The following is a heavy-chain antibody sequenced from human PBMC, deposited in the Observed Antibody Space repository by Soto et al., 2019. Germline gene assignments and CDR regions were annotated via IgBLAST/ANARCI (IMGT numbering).Heavy chain of an antibody. CDR3: ARPSLTYDILPFDN. J-gene: IGHJ4*02. D-gene: IGHD3-9*01. CDR2: IYYTGRT. CDR1: GGSINRSNYY. V-gene: IGHV4-39*01. Sequence: SETLSLTCSVSGGSINRSNYYWAWIRQPPGKALEWIGNIYYTGRTFYNPSLMSRVSISVDTSRNQFSLRLTSVTAADTAVYYCARPSLTYDILPFDNWGQGSLVTVSS.